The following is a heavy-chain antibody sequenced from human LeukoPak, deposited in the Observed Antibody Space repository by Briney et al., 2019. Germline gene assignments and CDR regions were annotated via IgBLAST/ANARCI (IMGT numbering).Heavy chain of an antibody. J-gene: IGHJ4*02. V-gene: IGHV3-48*04. Sequence: GGSLRLSCAASGFTFSSYSMNWVRQAPGKGLEWVSYISSSSSTIYYADSVKGRFTISRDNAKNSLYLQMNSLRAEDTAVYYCARDFSIAAKDYWGQGTLVTVSS. D-gene: IGHD6-13*01. CDR2: ISSSSSTI. CDR3: ARDFSIAAKDY. CDR1: GFTFSSYS.